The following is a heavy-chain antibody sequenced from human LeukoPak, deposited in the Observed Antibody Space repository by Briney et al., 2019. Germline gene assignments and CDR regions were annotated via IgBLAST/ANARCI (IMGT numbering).Heavy chain of an antibody. V-gene: IGHV4-59*01. Sequence: KPSETLSLTCTVSGGSISGYYWSWIRQPPGKGLEWIGFIRYSGDTYYNASLKSRVTISIDTSKNQFSLKLSSVTAADTAVYYCARVRKMRTYGSGSLVDYWGQGTLVTVSS. D-gene: IGHD3-10*01. CDR2: IRYSGDT. CDR3: ARVRKMRTYGSGSLVDY. J-gene: IGHJ4*02. CDR1: GGSISGYY.